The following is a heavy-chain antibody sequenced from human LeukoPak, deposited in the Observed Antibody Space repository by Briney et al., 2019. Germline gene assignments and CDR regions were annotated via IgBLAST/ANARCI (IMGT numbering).Heavy chain of an antibody. J-gene: IGHJ4*02. CDR2: IYYSGST. Sequence: PSETLSLTCTVSGGSISSYYWSWIRQPPGKGLEWIGYIYYSGSTNYNPSLKSRVTISVDTSKDQFSLKLSSVTAADTAVYYCASNYYGSGSLDYWGQGNLVTVSS. CDR1: GGSISSYY. CDR3: ASNYYGSGSLDY. D-gene: IGHD3-10*01. V-gene: IGHV4-59*08.